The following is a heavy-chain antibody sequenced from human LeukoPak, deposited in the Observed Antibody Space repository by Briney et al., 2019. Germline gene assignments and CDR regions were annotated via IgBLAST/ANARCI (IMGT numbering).Heavy chain of an antibody. CDR3: ATTSVVVRGVDAFDI. V-gene: IGHV4-59*08. D-gene: IGHD2-21*01. Sequence: SETLSLTCTVSGGSISSYYWSWIRQPPGKGLEWIGYIYYSGSTNYNPSLKSRVTISVDTSKNQFSLKLSSVTAADTAVYYSATTSVVVRGVDAFDIWGQGTMVTVSS. CDR1: GGSISSYY. CDR2: IYYSGST. J-gene: IGHJ3*02.